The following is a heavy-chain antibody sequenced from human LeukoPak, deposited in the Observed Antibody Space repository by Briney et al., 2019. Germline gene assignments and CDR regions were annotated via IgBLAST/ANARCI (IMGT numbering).Heavy chain of an antibody. Sequence: ASVKVSCKASGYTFTSYAMHWVRQAPGQRLEWMGWINAGNGNTKYSQKFQGRVTITRDTSASTAYMELSSLRSEDTAVYYCARVPLPPFYDILTGSNHRGYFDYWGQGTLVTVSS. J-gene: IGHJ4*02. CDR3: ARVPLPPFYDILTGSNHRGYFDY. D-gene: IGHD3-9*01. V-gene: IGHV1-3*01. CDR2: INAGNGNT. CDR1: GYTFTSYA.